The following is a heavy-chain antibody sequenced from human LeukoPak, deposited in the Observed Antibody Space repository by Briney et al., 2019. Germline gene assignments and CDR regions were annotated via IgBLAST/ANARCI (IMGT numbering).Heavy chain of an antibody. Sequence: GGSLRLSCAASGLTFVKHYLHWVRQAPGTGLLWVSRISTDGTTALYADSVRGRFTISRDNAKNTLYLQMNSLRGEDTTVYYCGSSKDGYIDYWGQGTLVTVSS. CDR2: ISTDGTTA. V-gene: IGHV3-74*01. J-gene: IGHJ4*02. CDR1: GLTFVKHY. D-gene: IGHD2-15*01. CDR3: GSSKDGYIDY.